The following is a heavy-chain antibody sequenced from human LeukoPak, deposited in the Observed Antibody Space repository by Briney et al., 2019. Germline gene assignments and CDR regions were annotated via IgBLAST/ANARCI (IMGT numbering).Heavy chain of an antibody. CDR2: ISGYNGNT. CDR3: ARDAVGAILDY. J-gene: IGHJ4*02. D-gene: IGHD1-26*01. CDR1: GYTFTNFG. Sequence: GASVKVSCKTSGYTFTNFGISWVRQAPGQGLEWMGWISGYNGNTNYEQKFQGRVTMTTDTSTSTSYMELRSLRSGDTAVYYCARDAVGAILDYWGQGTLVTVSS. V-gene: IGHV1-18*01.